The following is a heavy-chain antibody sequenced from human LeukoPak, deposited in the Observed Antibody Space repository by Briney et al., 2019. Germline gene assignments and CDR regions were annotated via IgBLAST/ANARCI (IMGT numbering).Heavy chain of an antibody. J-gene: IGHJ4*02. D-gene: IGHD3-3*01. CDR2: ISSSSSYI. CDR3: ARAGVDTSGYYYQGFDY. V-gene: IGHV3-21*01. Sequence: GGSLRLSCAASGFTFFSYTMNWVRQAPGKGLEWVSSISSSSSYIYYADSVKGRFTISRDNAKNSLYLQVNSLTAEDTAVYYCARAGVDTSGYYYQGFDYWGQGTLVTVSS. CDR1: GFTFFSYT.